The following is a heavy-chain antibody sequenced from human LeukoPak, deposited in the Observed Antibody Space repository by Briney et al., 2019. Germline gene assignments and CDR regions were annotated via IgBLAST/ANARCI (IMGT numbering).Heavy chain of an antibody. D-gene: IGHD2-2*01. Sequence: SQTLSLTCTVSGGSISSGGYYWSWIRQPPGKGLEWIGEINHSGSTNYNPSLKSRVTISVDTSKNQFSLKLSSVTAADTAVYYCARSRDYYGVDVWGQGTTVTVSS. CDR1: GGSISSGGYY. J-gene: IGHJ6*02. CDR3: ARSRDYYGVDV. CDR2: INHSGST. V-gene: IGHV4-30-2*01.